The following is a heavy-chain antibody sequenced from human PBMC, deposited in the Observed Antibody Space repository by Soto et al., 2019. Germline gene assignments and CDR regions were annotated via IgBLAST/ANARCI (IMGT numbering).Heavy chain of an antibody. Sequence: PSQIMRHTCSVVGGTCIGHYWRRIRQPPGKGLEWIGEINHSGSTNYNPSLKSRVTISVDTSKNQFSLKLSSVTAADTAVYYCARGLLWFGKYYYGMDVWGQRTTVTVSS. CDR2: INHSGST. CDR1: GGTCIGHY. D-gene: IGHD3-10*01. V-gene: IGHV4-34*01. CDR3: ARGLLWFGKYYYGMDV. J-gene: IGHJ6*02.